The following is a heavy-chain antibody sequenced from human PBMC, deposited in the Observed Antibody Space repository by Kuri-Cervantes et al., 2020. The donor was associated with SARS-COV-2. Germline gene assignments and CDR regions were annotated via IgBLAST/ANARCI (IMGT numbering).Heavy chain of an antibody. CDR1: GFTFSDYY. V-gene: IGHV3-11*05. CDR3: ARGEGAAPDLDAFDI. D-gene: IGHD1-26*01. J-gene: IGHJ3*02. Sequence: GESLKISCAASGFTFSDYYMSWIRQAPGKGLEWVSYISSSSSYTNYADSVKGRFTISRDNAKNSLYLQMNSLRAEDTAVYYCARGEGAAPDLDAFDIWGQGTMVTVSS. CDR2: ISSSSSYT.